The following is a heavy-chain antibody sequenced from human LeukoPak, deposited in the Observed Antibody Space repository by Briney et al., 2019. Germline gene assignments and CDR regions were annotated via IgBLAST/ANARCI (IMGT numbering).Heavy chain of an antibody. V-gene: IGHV4-34*01. D-gene: IGHD6-13*01. CDR3: ARGLRGRKQQLGYYYYMNV. CDR1: GGSFSGHY. CDR2: INHSGST. Sequence: SETLSLTCAVYGGSFSGHYWSWIRQPPGKGLEWIGEINHSGSTNYNPSLKSRVTISVDTPKNQFSLKLSSVTAADTAVYYCARGLRGRKQQLGYYYYMNVWGKGTTVTVSS. J-gene: IGHJ6*03.